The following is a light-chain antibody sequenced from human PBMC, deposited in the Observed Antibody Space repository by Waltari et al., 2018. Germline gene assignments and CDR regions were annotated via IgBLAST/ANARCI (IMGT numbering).Light chain of an antibody. V-gene: IGKV1-6*01. J-gene: IGKJ1*01. CDR1: QGIRND. CDR3: LQDYNYPWT. CDR2: AAS. Sequence: AIQMTQSPSSLSASVGDRVTITCRARQGIRNDLGWDQQKPGKAPKLLVYAASSVQSGVPSRFSGSGSGTEFTLTISSLQPEDSATYYCLQDYNYPWTFGQGTSVEIK.